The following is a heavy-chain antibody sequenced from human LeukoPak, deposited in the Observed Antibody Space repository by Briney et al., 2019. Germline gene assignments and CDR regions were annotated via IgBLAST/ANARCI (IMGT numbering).Heavy chain of an antibody. CDR1: GFTFDDYA. CDR2: ISWNSGSI. V-gene: IGHV3-9*01. CDR3: AKDSSDAFDI. J-gene: IGHJ3*02. Sequence: GRSLRLSCAASGFTFDDYAMHWVRQAPGKGLEWVSGISWNSGSIGYADSVKGRFTISRDNAKNSLYLQMDSLRAEDTALYYCAKDSSDAFDIWGQGTMVTVSS.